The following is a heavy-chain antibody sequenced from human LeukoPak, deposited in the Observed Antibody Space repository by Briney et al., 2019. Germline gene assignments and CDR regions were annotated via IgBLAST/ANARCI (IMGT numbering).Heavy chain of an antibody. CDR2: FYHDETT. J-gene: IGHJ4*02. CDR3: ASAAPEDYFDY. D-gene: IGHD2-15*01. CDR1: GYSLSSAFY. V-gene: IGHV4-38-2*02. Sequence: PSETLSLTCSVSGYSLSSAFYWGWIRQPPGKGPEWIGSFYHDETTYYNPSLKSRVTLSVDTSKRQFYLDMYSVTAADTAVYYCASAAPEDYFDYWGRGALVTVSS.